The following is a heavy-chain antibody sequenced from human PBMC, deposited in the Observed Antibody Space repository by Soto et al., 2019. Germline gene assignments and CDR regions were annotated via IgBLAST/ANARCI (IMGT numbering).Heavy chain of an antibody. V-gene: IGHV3-21*01. CDR1: GFTFSSYG. D-gene: IGHD1-1*01. Sequence: EVQLVESWGGLVNPGGSLRLSCVGSGFTFSSYGLHWVRQAPGKGLEWVSSISSRSSYIYYADAVKVRFTISRDNAKRSLFLQMNTLRAEDTAMYYCASGWQLKDYYAMDVWGQGTTVTVSS. J-gene: IGHJ6*02. CDR2: ISSRSSYI. CDR3: ASGWQLKDYYAMDV.